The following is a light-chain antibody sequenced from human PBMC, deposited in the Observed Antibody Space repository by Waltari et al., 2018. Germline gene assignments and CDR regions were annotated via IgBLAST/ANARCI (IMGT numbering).Light chain of an antibody. V-gene: IGLV2-23*02. CDR1: SSDVGHSNR. CDR3: SSYAGSSKGV. J-gene: IGLJ2*01. CDR2: AVS. Sequence: QSALTQPASVSGPPGQPTTISCTGTSSDVGHSNRVSWYQQHPGKAPTLMIYAVSKRPSGVSDRFSGSKSGDMASLTISGLQPEDEAEYFCSSYAGSSKGVFGGGTKVTVL.